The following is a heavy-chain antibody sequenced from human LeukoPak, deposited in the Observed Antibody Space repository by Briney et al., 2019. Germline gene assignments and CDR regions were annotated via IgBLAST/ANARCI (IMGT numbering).Heavy chain of an antibody. V-gene: IGHV4-59*01. CDR2: IYYSGST. J-gene: IGHJ1*01. D-gene: IGHD6-19*01. CDR1: GGSISSYY. CDR3: ACTIAVAGTPEYFQH. Sequence: PSETLSLTCTVSGGSISSYYWSWIRQPPGKGLEWIGCIYYSGSTNYNPSLKSRVTISVDTSKNQFSLKLSSVTAADTAVYYCACTIAVAGTPEYFQHWGQRTLVTVSS.